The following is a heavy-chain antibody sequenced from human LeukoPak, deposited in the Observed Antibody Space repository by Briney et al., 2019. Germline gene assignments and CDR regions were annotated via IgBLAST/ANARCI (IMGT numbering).Heavy chain of an antibody. Sequence: ASVKVSCKASGYTFTGYYIHWVRQAPGQGLEWMGWINPDSGGTNYAQKFQGRVTMTRDTSIRTAYMELSRLRSDDTAVYYCARVLFYSSGNKSNRVDYWGQGTLVTVSS. CDR3: ARVLFYSSGNKSNRVDY. CDR1: GYTFTGYY. V-gene: IGHV1-2*02. D-gene: IGHD6-19*01. CDR2: INPDSGGT. J-gene: IGHJ4*02.